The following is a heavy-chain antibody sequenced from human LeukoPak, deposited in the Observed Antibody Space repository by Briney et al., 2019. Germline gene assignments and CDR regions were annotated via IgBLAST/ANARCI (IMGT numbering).Heavy chain of an antibody. CDR2: ISWNSGSI. Sequence: GGSLRLSCAASGFTFDDYAMHWVRQAPGKGLEWVSGISWNSGSIGYADSVKGRFTISRDNAKNSLYLQMNSLRAEDTAVYYCARDSEVGYYYGMDVWGQGTTVTVS. CDR3: ARDSEVGYYYGMDV. J-gene: IGHJ6*02. V-gene: IGHV3-9*01. D-gene: IGHD2-15*01. CDR1: GFTFDDYA.